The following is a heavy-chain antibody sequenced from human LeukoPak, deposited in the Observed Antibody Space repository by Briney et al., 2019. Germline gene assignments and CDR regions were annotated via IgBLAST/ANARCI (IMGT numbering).Heavy chain of an antibody. Sequence: PGGSLRLSCAASGFTLSGYWMSWVRRAPGKGLEWVANIKQDGDEKYHVDSVRGRFTISRDNAKNSVYLQVTSLRAEDTAVYYCAKDLTLGAAGTLGYWGQGTLVTVSS. CDR3: AKDLTLGAAGTLGY. V-gene: IGHV3-7*01. D-gene: IGHD6-13*01. CDR2: IKQDGDEK. CDR1: GFTLSGYW. J-gene: IGHJ4*02.